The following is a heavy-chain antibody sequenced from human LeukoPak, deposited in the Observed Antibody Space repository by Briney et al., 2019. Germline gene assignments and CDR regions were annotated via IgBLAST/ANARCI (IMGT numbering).Heavy chain of an antibody. V-gene: IGHV4-59*01. J-gene: IGHJ5*02. Sequence: SETLSLTCTVYGGSISSYYLSWVRQPPGKGLEWIGYIYYSGSTNYNPSLKSRVTISVDTSKNQFSLKLSTVTAADTATQYCTRDYLAAAGRWFDPWGQGTLVTVSS. CDR3: TRDYLAAAGRWFDP. D-gene: IGHD6-13*01. CDR1: GGSISSYY. CDR2: IYYSGST.